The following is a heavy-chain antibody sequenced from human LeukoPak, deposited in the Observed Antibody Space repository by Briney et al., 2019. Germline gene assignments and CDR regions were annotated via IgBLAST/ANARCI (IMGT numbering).Heavy chain of an antibody. CDR3: AIHRAGERDAFDI. V-gene: IGHV4-59*08. CDR2: IYYSGST. Sequence: KPSETLSLTCTVSVGSISSYYWSGIRQPPGKGLEWIGYIYYSGSTNYNPSLKSRVTISVDTSKNQFSLKLSSVTAADTAVYYCAIHRAGERDAFDIWGQGTMVTVSS. CDR1: VGSISSYY. J-gene: IGHJ3*02. D-gene: IGHD7-27*01.